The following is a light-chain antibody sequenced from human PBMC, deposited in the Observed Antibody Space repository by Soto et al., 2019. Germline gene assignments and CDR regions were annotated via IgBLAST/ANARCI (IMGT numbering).Light chain of an antibody. J-gene: IGKJ1*01. CDR1: QSVSSN. CDR2: GAS. CDR3: QQYNNWCT. V-gene: IGKV3-15*01. Sequence: EIVMTQSPSTLSVSPGERATLSCRASQSVSSNLAWYQQKPGQAPRLLIYGASTRATGIPARFSGSWSGTEFTLTISRLQSEDFAVYYCQQYNNWCTFGQGTKVEIK.